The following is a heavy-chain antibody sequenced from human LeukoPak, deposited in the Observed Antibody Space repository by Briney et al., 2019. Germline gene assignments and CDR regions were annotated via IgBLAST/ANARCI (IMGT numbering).Heavy chain of an antibody. D-gene: IGHD6-13*01. V-gene: IGHV3-30*02. Sequence: GGSLRLSCAVSGFTFSSYGMHWVRQAPGKGLEWVSFIRYDGSNTYYPDSVKGRFTISRDNAKNTLYLQMNSLRAEDTAVYYCGRGGKVEQLVLARWGQGSLVTVSS. CDR3: GRGGKVEQLVLAR. CDR1: GFTFSSYG. CDR2: IRYDGSNT. J-gene: IGHJ4*02.